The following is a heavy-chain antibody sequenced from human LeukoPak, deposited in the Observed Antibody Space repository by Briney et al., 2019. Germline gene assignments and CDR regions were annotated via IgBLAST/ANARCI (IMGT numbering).Heavy chain of an antibody. Sequence: PSETLSLTCTVSGGSITSSSFYWGWIRQPPGKGLEWIGSIYYSGSTYYNPSLKSRFTISVHTSKNQFSLRLNSVTAADTAVYYCARYNSSRIDYWGQGTLVTVSS. V-gene: IGHV4-39*07. J-gene: IGHJ4*02. CDR3: ARYNSSRIDY. CDR1: GGSITSSSFY. CDR2: IYYSGST. D-gene: IGHD1-14*01.